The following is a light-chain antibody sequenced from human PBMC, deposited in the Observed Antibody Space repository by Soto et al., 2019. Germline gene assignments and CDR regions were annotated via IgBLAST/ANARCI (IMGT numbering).Light chain of an antibody. J-gene: IGKJ3*01. CDR3: RQYGSSHV. CDR2: GAS. V-gene: IGKV3-20*01. CDR1: QSVSSNY. Sequence: EIVLTQSPGTLSLSPGERATLSCRASQSVSSNYLAWYQQKPGQAPRLLIYGASSRATGIPDRFSGSGSETDFTLTISRLEPEDFAVYFCRQYGSSHVLGPGTKVDIK.